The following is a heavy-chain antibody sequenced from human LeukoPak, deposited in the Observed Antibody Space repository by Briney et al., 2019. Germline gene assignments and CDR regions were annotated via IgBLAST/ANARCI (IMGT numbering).Heavy chain of an antibody. J-gene: IGHJ6*04. V-gene: IGHV1-69*01. CDR2: IIPIFGTA. Sequence: SVKVSCKASGGTFISYAISWVRQAPGQGLEWMGGIIPIFGTANYAQKFQGRVTITADESTSTAYMELSSLRSEDTAVYYCARDSTADYGMDVWGKGTTVTVSS. CDR3: ARDSTADYGMDV. CDR1: GGTFISYA. D-gene: IGHD6-19*01.